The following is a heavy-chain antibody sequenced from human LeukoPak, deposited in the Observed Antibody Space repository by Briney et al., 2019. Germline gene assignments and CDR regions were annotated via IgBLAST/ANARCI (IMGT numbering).Heavy chain of an antibody. CDR3: ARLWNYDY. Sequence: SGGSLRLSCAASGFTFSDYYMSWIRQAPGKGLELVSYISGTSSTIFYADSVKGRFTISRDNAKNSLYLQMNSLRTEDTALYFCARLWNYDYWGQGTLVTVSS. CDR2: ISGTSSTI. J-gene: IGHJ4*02. CDR1: GFTFSDYY. V-gene: IGHV3-11*01. D-gene: IGHD1-1*01.